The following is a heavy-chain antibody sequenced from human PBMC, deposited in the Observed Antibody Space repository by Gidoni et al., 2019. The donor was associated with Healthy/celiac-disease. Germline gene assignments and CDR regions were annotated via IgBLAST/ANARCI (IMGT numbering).Heavy chain of an antibody. Sequence: EVQLVESGGGLVKPGWSLRLSCAASGFTFSSYSMNWVRQAPGKGLEWVSSISSSSSYIYYADSVKGRFTISRDNAKNSLYLQMNSLRAEDTAVYYCARDQRLSYYFDYWGQGTLVTVSS. V-gene: IGHV3-21*01. CDR3: ARDQRLSYYFDY. D-gene: IGHD6-25*01. J-gene: IGHJ4*02. CDR2: ISSSSSYI. CDR1: GFTFSSYS.